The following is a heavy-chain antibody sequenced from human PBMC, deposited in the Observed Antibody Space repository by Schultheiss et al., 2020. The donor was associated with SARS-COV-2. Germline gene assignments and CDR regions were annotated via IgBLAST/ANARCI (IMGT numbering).Heavy chain of an antibody. J-gene: IGHJ4*02. V-gene: IGHV1-69*06. CDR2: IIPIFGTA. Sequence: SVKVSCKASGGTFSSYAISWVRQAPGQGLEWMGGIIPIFGTANYAQKFQGRVTITADKSTSTAFLELTSLTSEDTAVYYCARDGEYSSSSGDFDLWGQGTLVTVSS. CDR1: GGTFSSYA. D-gene: IGHD6-6*01. CDR3: ARDGEYSSSSGDFDL.